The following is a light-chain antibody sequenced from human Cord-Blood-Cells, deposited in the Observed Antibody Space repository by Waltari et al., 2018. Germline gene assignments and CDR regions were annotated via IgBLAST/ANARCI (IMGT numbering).Light chain of an antibody. V-gene: IGLV1-44*01. J-gene: IGLJ3*02. CDR1: SSNIGSNT. CDR2: SNN. CDR3: AAWDDSLNGPV. Sequence: QSVLTQPPLASGTPGQRVTISCSGSSSNIGSNTVNWYQQFPGTAPKLLIYSNNQRPSGVPDRFSGSKSGTSASLAISGLQSEDEADYYCAAWDDSLNGPVFGGGTKLTVL.